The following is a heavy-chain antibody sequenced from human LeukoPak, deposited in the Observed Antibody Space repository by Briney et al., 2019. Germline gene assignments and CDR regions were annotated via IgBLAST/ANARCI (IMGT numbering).Heavy chain of an antibody. CDR3: ARDTTRITMIVVVITGSHNYFDY. D-gene: IGHD3-22*01. V-gene: IGHV1-46*01. J-gene: IGHJ4*02. CDR2: INPSGGST. CDR1: GYTFTSYY. Sequence: EASVKVSCKASGYTFTSYYMHWVRQAPGQGLEWMGIINPSGGSTSYAQKFQGRVTMTRDTSTSTVYMELSSLRSEDTAVYYCARDTTRITMIVVVITGSHNYFDYWGQGTLVAVSS.